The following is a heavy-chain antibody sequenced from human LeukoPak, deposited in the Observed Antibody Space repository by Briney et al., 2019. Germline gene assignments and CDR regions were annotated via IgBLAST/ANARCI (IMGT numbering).Heavy chain of an antibody. Sequence: PGGSLRLSCAASGFTFRSHTMNWVRQAPGKGLEWVSSITITSNYIFYTDSVRGRFTISRDNAQNSLYLQMNSLRAEDTAVYYCARDGGNYHDSSGYYSVGPDYWGQGTLVTVSS. J-gene: IGHJ4*02. CDR3: ARDGGNYHDSSGYYSVGPDY. CDR1: GFTFRSHT. CDR2: ITITSNYI. D-gene: IGHD3-22*01. V-gene: IGHV3-21*01.